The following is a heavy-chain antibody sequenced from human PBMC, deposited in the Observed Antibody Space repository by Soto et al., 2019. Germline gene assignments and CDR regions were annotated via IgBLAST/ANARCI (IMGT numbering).Heavy chain of an antibody. D-gene: IGHD3-22*01. Sequence: SETLSLTCTVSGDSISSATHYWNWIRQHPGKGLEWIGYVSSSGNSYYSPSLKSRVFMSVDTSKNQFSLKLSSVTAADTAVYCCARGPITTNPRFDPWSQGTLVTVSS. CDR2: VSSSGNS. J-gene: IGHJ5*02. V-gene: IGHV4-31*03. CDR1: GDSISSATHY. CDR3: ARGPITTNPRFDP.